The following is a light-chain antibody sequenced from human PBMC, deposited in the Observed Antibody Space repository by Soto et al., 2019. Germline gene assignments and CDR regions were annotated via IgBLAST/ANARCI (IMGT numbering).Light chain of an antibody. CDR1: QDISSD. V-gene: IGKV1-33*01. CDR2: DAS. J-gene: IGKJ3*01. CDR3: QQYDNLPVT. Sequence: DIQMTQSPSSLSASVGDRVTITCQASQDISSDLNWYQQKPGKAPKLLIYDASNLETGVPSRFSGSGSGTDFTFTISSLQPEDIATYYCQQYDNLPVTFGPGTKVDIK.